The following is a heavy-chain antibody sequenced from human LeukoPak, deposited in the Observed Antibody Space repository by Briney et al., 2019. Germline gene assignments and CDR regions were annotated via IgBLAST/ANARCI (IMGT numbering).Heavy chain of an antibody. Sequence: SETLSLTCAVYGGSFSGYYWSWIRQPAGKGLEWIGRIYTSGSTNYNPSLKSRVTMSVDTSKNQFSLKLSSVTAADTAVYYCARALRIAARPRYYYYYMDVWGKGTTVTVSS. V-gene: IGHV4-59*10. CDR1: GGSFSGYY. CDR2: IYTSGST. J-gene: IGHJ6*03. CDR3: ARALRIAARPRYYYYYMDV. D-gene: IGHD6-6*01.